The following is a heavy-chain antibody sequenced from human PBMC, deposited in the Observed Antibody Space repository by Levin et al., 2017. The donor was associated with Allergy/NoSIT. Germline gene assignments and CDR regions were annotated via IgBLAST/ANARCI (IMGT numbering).Heavy chain of an antibody. CDR3: ATDYFDSSGYHDGFFQH. CDR1: GFTVSSNY. J-gene: IGHJ1*01. V-gene: IGHV3-53*01. D-gene: IGHD3-22*01. Sequence: SCAASGFTVSSNYMSWVRQAPGKGLEWVSLIYTGGTTYYADSVKGRFTISRDNSKNTLHLQMNSLRVEDTAMYYCATDYFDSSGYHDGFFQHWGQGTLVTVSS. CDR2: IYTGGTT.